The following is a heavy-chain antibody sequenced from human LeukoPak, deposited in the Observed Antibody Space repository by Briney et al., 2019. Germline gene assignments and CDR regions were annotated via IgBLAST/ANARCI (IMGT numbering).Heavy chain of an antibody. J-gene: IGHJ4*02. D-gene: IGHD3-3*01. CDR1: GGSISNYY. CDR2: IHYSGST. CDR3: ARNYDFWSGYLDY. Sequence: SETLSLTCTVSGGSISNYYLNWIRQPPGKGLEWIGYIHYSGSTNNNPSLKSRVTISVDTSKNQFSLKLTSVTAADTAVYYCARNYDFWSGYLDYWGQGTLVTVSS. V-gene: IGHV4-59*01.